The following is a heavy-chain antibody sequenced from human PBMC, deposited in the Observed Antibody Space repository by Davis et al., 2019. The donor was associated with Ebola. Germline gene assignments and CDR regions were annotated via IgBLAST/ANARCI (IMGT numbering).Heavy chain of an antibody. CDR2: ISSDSDYI. Sequence: GGSLRLSCAASGFTFSTYSMSWVRQAPGKGLEWVSSISSDSDYIYYADSAKGRFTISRDNAKNSLYLQMNSLRAEDTAVYYCSRDLKQRPPSYYDGMDVWGQGTTVTVSS. J-gene: IGHJ6*02. CDR3: SRDLKQRPPSYYDGMDV. V-gene: IGHV3-21*01. CDR1: GFTFSTYS. D-gene: IGHD1/OR15-1a*01.